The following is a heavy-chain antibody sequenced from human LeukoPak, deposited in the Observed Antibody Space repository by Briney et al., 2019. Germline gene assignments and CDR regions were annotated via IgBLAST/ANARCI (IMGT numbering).Heavy chain of an antibody. CDR3: ARGVFPSIAARPIDY. Sequence: GGSLRLSCAASGFTFSSYAMSWVRQAPGKGLEWVSSISSSSSYIYYADSVKGRFTISRDNAKNSLFLQMNSLRAEDTAVYYCARGVFPSIAARPIDYWGQGTLVTVSS. V-gene: IGHV3-21*01. D-gene: IGHD6-6*01. CDR1: GFTFSSYA. J-gene: IGHJ4*02. CDR2: ISSSSSYI.